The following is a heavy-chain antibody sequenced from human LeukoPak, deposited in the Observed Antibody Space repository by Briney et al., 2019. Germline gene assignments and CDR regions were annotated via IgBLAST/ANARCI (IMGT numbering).Heavy chain of an antibody. CDR2: ISSSSSTI. J-gene: IGHJ6*04. Sequence: GGSLRLSCAASGFTFSDYWMSWVRQAPGKGLEWVSYISSSSSTIYYADSVKGRFTISRDNAKNSLYLQMNSLRAEDTAVYYCARDRGGSYSRLLDVWGKGTTVTVSS. V-gene: IGHV3-48*01. D-gene: IGHD1-26*01. CDR3: ARDRGGSYSRLLDV. CDR1: GFTFSDYW.